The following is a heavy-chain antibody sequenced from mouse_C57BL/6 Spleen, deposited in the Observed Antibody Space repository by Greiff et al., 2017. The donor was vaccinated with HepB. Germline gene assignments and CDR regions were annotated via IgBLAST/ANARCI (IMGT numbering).Heavy chain of an antibody. CDR3: ARDTWEAFAY. Sequence: EVQGVESGGGLVKPGGSLKLSCAASGFTFSSYAMSWVRQTPEKRLEWVATISDGGSYTYYPDNVKGRFTISRDNAKNNLYLQMSHLKSEDTAMYYCARDTWEAFAYWGQGTLVTVSA. D-gene: IGHD4-1*01. J-gene: IGHJ3*01. CDR1: GFTFSSYA. CDR2: ISDGGSYT. V-gene: IGHV5-4*01.